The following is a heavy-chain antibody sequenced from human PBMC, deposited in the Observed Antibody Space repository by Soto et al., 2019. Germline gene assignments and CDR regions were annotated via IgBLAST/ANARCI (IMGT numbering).Heavy chain of an antibody. V-gene: IGHV3-30*18. J-gene: IGHJ4*02. CDR1: GFTFRSYG. Sequence: QVQLVESGGGVVRPGRSLRLSCAASGFTFRSYGMYWVRQAPGKGLEWVAVISYDGSNKYYADSVKGRFTISRDSSKNTLYLQMNSLRAEDTAVYYCAKVVVARTNWYYFDCWGQGTLVTVSS. D-gene: IGHD2-2*01. CDR2: ISYDGSNK. CDR3: AKVVVARTNWYYFDC.